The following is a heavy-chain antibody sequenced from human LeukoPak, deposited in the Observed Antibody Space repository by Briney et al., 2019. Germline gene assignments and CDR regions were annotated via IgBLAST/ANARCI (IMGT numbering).Heavy chain of an antibody. D-gene: IGHD3-10*01. CDR1: GFTFSSYW. V-gene: IGHV3-30-3*01. Sequence: PGGSLRLSCAASGFTFSSYWMSWVRQAPGKGLEWVTVISYDGSNKSYADSVKGRFTISRDNSKNTLYLQINSLRAEDTAVYYCAGHELFLGSGNYYNGRGGFDPWGQGTLVTVSS. J-gene: IGHJ5*02. CDR2: ISYDGSNK. CDR3: AGHELFLGSGNYYNGRGGFDP.